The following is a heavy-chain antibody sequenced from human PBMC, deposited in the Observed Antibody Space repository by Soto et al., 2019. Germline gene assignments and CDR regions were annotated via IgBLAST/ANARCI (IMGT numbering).Heavy chain of an antibody. J-gene: IGHJ6*03. CDR3: AREGAGGRLGYYYYYMDV. CDR1: GGSISSYY. D-gene: IGHD6-19*01. Sequence: SETLSLTCTVSGGSISSYYWSWIRQPPGKGLEWIGYIYYSGSTNYNPSLKSRVTISVDTSKNQFSLKLSSVTAADTAVYYCAREGAGGRLGYYYYYMDVWGKGTTVTVSS. CDR2: IYYSGST. V-gene: IGHV4-59*01.